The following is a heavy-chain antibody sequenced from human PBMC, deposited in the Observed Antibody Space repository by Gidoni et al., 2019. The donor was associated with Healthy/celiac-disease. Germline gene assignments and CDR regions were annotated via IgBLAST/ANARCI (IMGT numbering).Heavy chain of an antibody. V-gene: IGHV3-23*01. J-gene: IGHJ4*02. D-gene: IGHD4-17*01. CDR3: AKGQYTTVVPTGDY. Sequence: SAISGSGGSTYYADSVKGRFTISRDNSKNTLYLQMNSLRAEDTAVYYCAKGQYTTVVPTGDYWGQGTLVTVSS. CDR2: ISGSGGST.